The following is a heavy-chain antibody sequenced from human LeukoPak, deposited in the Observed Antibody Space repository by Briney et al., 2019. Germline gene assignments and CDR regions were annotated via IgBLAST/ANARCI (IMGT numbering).Heavy chain of an antibody. Sequence: ASVKVSCKASGGTFSSYAISWVRQAPGQGLEWMGGIIPIFGTANYAQKFQGRVRITTDESTSTAYMELSSLRSEDTAVYYCAGAQVYSYGYVEYYFDYWGQGTLVTVSS. J-gene: IGHJ4*02. CDR3: AGAQVYSYGYVEYYFDY. V-gene: IGHV1-69*05. CDR2: IIPIFGTA. D-gene: IGHD5-18*01. CDR1: GGTFSSYA.